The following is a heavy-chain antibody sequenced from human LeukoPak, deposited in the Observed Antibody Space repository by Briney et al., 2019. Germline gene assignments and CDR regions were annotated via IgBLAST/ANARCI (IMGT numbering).Heavy chain of an antibody. CDR1: GYTFTSYG. CDR3: ARDYGYGVTVMISGDY. V-gene: IGHV1-18*01. Sequence: GASVKVSCKASGYTFTSYGISWVRQAPGQGLEWMGWISAYNGNTNYAQKLQGRVTMTTDTSTSTAYMELRSLRSDDTAMYYCARDYGYGVTVMISGDYWGQGTLVTVSS. J-gene: IGHJ4*02. D-gene: IGHD5-12*01. CDR2: ISAYNGNT.